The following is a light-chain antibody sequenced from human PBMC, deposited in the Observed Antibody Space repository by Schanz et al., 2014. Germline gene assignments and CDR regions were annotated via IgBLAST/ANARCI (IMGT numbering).Light chain of an antibody. CDR2: HAS. V-gene: IGKV3D-20*02. J-gene: IGKJ1*01. CDR3: QQRNIWPPT. Sequence: IVLTQSPDTLSLSPGDRVTLSCRASQSVSSDSLAWYQQLPGQAPRLLIYHASRGATGIPDRFSGSGSGTDFTLTISSLEPEDFAVYYCQQRNIWPPTFAQGTKVEI. CDR1: QSVSSDS.